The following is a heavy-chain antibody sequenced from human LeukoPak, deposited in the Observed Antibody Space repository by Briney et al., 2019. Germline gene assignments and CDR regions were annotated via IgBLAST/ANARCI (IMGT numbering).Heavy chain of an antibody. Sequence: GGSLRLSCAASGFTFSSHWMHWVRQAPGKGLVWVSGISTDGSRPRYADSVNGRFTISRDNAKNPLYLQMNSLRAEDTAVYFCVRDGQGSTPLDYWGQGTLVTVSS. D-gene: IGHD2-15*01. CDR2: ISTDGSRP. V-gene: IGHV3-74*01. CDR3: VRDGQGSTPLDY. J-gene: IGHJ4*02. CDR1: GFTFSSHW.